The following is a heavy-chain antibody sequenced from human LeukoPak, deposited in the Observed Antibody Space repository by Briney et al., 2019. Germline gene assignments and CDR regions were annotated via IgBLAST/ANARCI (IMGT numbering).Heavy chain of an antibody. Sequence: SGGSLRLSCAASGFTFSSYAMSWVRQAPGKGLEWVSAISGSGGSTYYADSVKGRFTISRDNSKNTLYLQMNSLRAEDTAVYYCARHSGSGIYHKWYFDLWGRGTLVTVSS. CDR3: ARHSGSGIYHKWYFDL. CDR2: ISGSGGST. CDR1: GFTFSSYA. D-gene: IGHD3-10*01. J-gene: IGHJ2*01. V-gene: IGHV3-23*01.